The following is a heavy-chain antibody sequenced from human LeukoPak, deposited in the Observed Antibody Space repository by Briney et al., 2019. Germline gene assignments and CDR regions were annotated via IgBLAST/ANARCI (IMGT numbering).Heavy chain of an antibody. CDR3: ARTDGDYNAFDI. D-gene: IGHD4-17*01. J-gene: IGHJ3*02. V-gene: IGHV3-21*01. CDR1: GFTFSSYG. Sequence: GGSLRLSCAASGFTFSSYGMNWVRQAPGKGLEWVSSISSSSSYIYYADSVKGRFTISRDNAKNSLYLQMNSLRAEDTAVYYCARTDGDYNAFDIWGQGTMVTVSS. CDR2: ISSSSSYI.